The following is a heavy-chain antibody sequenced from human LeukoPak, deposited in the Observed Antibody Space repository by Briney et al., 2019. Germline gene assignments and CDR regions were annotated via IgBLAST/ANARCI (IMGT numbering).Heavy chain of an antibody. V-gene: IGHV3-21*04. Sequence: GGSLRLSCAASGFNFGAYTINWVRQAPGKGLEWVSSIFSRSESILYADSVKGRFTISRDNAKNTLYLQINSLRAEDTAVYFCAKGSAVADIYFDYWGQGTLVTVSS. D-gene: IGHD6-19*01. CDR1: GFNFGAYT. CDR3: AKGSAVADIYFDY. CDR2: IFSRSESI. J-gene: IGHJ4*02.